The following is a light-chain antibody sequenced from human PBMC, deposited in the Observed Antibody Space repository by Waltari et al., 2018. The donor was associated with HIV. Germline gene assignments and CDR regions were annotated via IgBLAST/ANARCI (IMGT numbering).Light chain of an antibody. J-gene: IGLJ2*01. Sequence: GTSSDVGGYNYVSWYQQHPGKAPKLMIYDVSNRPSGVSNRFSGSKSGNTASLTISGLQAEDEGDYYCSSYTSSSSVVFGGGTKLTVL. V-gene: IGLV2-14*03. CDR2: DVS. CDR3: SSYTSSSSVV. CDR1: SSDVGGYNY.